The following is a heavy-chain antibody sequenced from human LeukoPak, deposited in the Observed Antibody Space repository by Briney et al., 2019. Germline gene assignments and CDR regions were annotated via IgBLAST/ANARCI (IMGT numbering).Heavy chain of an antibody. CDR2: ISFSGGTI. Sequence: GGSLRLSCAASGFIFSSCAMSWVRQAPGKGLEWVSVISFSGGTIHYADSVKGRFTISRDYSKNTLYLQMSSLRAEDTAVYYCAKCSADTGYYGMDVWGQGTTVTVSS. V-gene: IGHV3-23*01. CDR1: GFIFSSCA. D-gene: IGHD6-19*01. CDR3: AKCSADTGYYGMDV. J-gene: IGHJ6*02.